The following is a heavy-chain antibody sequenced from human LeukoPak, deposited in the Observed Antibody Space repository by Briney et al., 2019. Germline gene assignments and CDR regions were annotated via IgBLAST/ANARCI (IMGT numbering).Heavy chain of an antibody. CDR1: GGSIRSGSFY. Sequence: PSETLFLTCTVSGGSIRSGSFYWSWIRQPAGKGLEWIGRINPSGSTNYNPSLKSRVTMSVDTSMNQFSLKLTSVTAADTAVYYCARDDVGATSPHWGQGTLVTVSS. CDR3: ARDDVGATSPH. CDR2: INPSGST. J-gene: IGHJ4*02. D-gene: IGHD1-26*01. V-gene: IGHV4-61*02.